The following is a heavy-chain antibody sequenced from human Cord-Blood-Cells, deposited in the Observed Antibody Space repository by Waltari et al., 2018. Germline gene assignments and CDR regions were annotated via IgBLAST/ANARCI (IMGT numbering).Heavy chain of an antibody. V-gene: IGHV3-33*01. Sequence: QVQLVESGGGVVQPGRSLRLSCAASGFTFSSYGMHGVRQAPGKGLEWVAVIWYDGSNKYYADSVKGRFTISRDNSKNTLYLQMNSLRAEDTAVYYCARDLGGGWFDPWGQGTLVTVSS. CDR3: ARDLGGGWFDP. CDR1: GFTFSSYG. D-gene: IGHD3-16*01. J-gene: IGHJ5*02. CDR2: IWYDGSNK.